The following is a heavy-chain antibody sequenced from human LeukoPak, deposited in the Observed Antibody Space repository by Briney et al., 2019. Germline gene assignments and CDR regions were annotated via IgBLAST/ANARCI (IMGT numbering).Heavy chain of an antibody. Sequence: PSETLSLTCAVYGGSFSGYYWSWIRQPPGKGLEWIGEINHSGSTNYNPSLKSRVTISVDTSKNQFSLKLSSVTAADTAVYYCAREGYRGSYSPNFDYWGQGTLVTVSS. D-gene: IGHD1-26*01. CDR3: AREGYRGSYSPNFDY. CDR1: GGSFSGYY. J-gene: IGHJ4*02. CDR2: INHSGST. V-gene: IGHV4-34*01.